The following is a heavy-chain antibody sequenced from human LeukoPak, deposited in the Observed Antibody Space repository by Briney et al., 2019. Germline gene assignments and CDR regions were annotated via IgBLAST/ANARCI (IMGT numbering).Heavy chain of an antibody. CDR1: GDSVSSNSAA. J-gene: IGHJ6*03. Sequence: SQTLSLTCAISGDSVSSNSAAWNWIRQSPSRGLEWLGRTYYRSKWYNDYAVSVKSRITINPDTSKNQFSLQLNSVTPEDTAVCYCARAVVVVVAATRGYYYYYYMDVWGKGTTVTVSS. D-gene: IGHD2-15*01. CDR2: TYYRSKWYN. V-gene: IGHV6-1*01. CDR3: ARAVVVVVAATRGYYYYYYMDV.